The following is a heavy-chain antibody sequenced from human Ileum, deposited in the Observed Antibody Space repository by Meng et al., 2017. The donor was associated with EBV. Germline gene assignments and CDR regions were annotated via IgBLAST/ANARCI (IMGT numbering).Heavy chain of an antibody. D-gene: IGHD5-24*01. J-gene: IGHJ4*02. Sequence: QLVQVGAEVKKPGSSVQVSCKASRYTFNNYDISWVRQATGQGLEWMGWMNPKTGTAHYAQKFQGRVSMTRDTSITTAYMELSSLTSEDTAVYYCVRTLERGDYWGQGTLVTVSS. CDR3: VRTLERGDY. CDR1: RYTFNNYD. CDR2: MNPKTGTA. V-gene: IGHV1-8*01.